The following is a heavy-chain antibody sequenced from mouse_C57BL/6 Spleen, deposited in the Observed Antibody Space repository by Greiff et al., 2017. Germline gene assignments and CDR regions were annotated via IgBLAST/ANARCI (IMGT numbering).Heavy chain of an antibody. CDR3: AREDYYSSDYFDY. D-gene: IGHD1-1*01. J-gene: IGHJ2*01. Sequence: QVQLQQSGPELVKPGASVKISCKASGYAFSSSWMNWVKQRPGKGLEWIGRIYPGDGDTNYNGKFKGKATLTADKSSSTAYMQLSSLTSEDSAVYFCAREDYYSSDYFDYWGQGTTLTVSS. V-gene: IGHV1-82*01. CDR2: IYPGDGDT. CDR1: GYAFSSSW.